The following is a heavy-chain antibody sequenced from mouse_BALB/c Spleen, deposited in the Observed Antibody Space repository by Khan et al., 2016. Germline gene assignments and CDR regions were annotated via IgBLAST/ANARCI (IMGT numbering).Heavy chain of an antibody. Sequence: QVQLQQPGTELVIPGAPVKLSCKASGYTFTSYWMNWVKQRPGRGLEWIGRIDPSDSETHYNPKFKDKATLTVDISSSTAYIQLSSLTSEDSAVYYWARRGYGTWFAYWGQGTLVTVSA. D-gene: IGHD1-1*01. CDR2: IDPSDSET. CDR1: GYTFTSYW. J-gene: IGHJ3*01. CDR3: ARRGYGTWFAY. V-gene: IGHV1-69*01.